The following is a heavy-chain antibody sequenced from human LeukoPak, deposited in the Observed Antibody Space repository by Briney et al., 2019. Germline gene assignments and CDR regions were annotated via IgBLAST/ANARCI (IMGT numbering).Heavy chain of an antibody. J-gene: IGHJ4*02. V-gene: IGHV3-23*01. CDR3: AKDPHKYYYDSSGYWSY. CDR2: ISGSGGST. D-gene: IGHD3-22*01. CDR1: GFTFSSYA. Sequence: GGSLRLSCAASGFTFSSYAMSWVRQAPGKGLEWVSAISGSGGSTYYADSVKGRFTISRDNSKNTLYLQMNSLRAEDTAVYYCAKDPHKYYYDSSGYWSYWGQGTLVTVSS.